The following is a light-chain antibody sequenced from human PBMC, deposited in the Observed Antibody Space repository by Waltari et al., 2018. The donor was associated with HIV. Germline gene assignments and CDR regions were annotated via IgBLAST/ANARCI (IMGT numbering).Light chain of an antibody. CDR1: QTVSSY. Sequence: EIVLTQSPATLSLSPGERATLSCRASQTVSSYFAWYQQKPGQAPRLLIYDASIRATGIPVRFSGSGSGTDFTLTISSLEPEDFAVYYCQQRSNWLWTFGQGTKVEIK. CDR2: DAS. V-gene: IGKV3-11*01. CDR3: QQRSNWLWT. J-gene: IGKJ1*01.